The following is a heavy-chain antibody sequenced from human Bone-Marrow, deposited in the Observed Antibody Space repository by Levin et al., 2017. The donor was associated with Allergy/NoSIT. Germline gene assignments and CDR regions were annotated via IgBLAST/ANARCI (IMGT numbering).Heavy chain of an antibody. CDR2: ISTSGDTT. CDR3: ARRGPNWGFFDS. CDR1: GFSISNHV. Sequence: HPGGSLRLSCAASGFSISNHVMSWVRQAPGKGLEWVSAISTSGDTTWNADSVKGRFTISRDISKSTLYLQMNSLSAEDTAVYYCARRGPNWGFFDSWGQGTLVTVSS. J-gene: IGHJ4*02. D-gene: IGHD7-27*01. V-gene: IGHV3-23*01.